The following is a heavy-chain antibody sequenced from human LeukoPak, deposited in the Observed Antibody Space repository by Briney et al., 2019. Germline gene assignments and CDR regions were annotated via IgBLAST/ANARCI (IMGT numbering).Heavy chain of an antibody. CDR2: IYPGDSDT. CDR3: ARRANNWFDP. V-gene: IGHV5-51*01. CDR1: GYNFANSW. Sequence: GESLKISCKGSGYNFANSWIGWVRQMPGKGLEWMGIIYPGDSDTRCSPSFQGQVTFLIDKSISTAYLQWSSLEASDTAMYYCARRANNWFDPWGQGTLVTVSS. J-gene: IGHJ5*02.